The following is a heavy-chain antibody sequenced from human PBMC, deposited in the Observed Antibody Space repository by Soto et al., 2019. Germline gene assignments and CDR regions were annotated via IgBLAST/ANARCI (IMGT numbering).Heavy chain of an antibody. J-gene: IGHJ4*02. CDR3: ARGGGDYGDHYFDY. CDR1: GGTFSSYA. D-gene: IGHD4-17*01. Sequence: QVQLVQSGAEVKKPGSSVKVSCKASGGTFSSYAISWVRQAPGXXXXWMGGIIPIFGTANYAQKFQGRVTITADESTSTAYMELSSLRSEDTAVYYCARGGGDYGDHYFDYWGQGTLVTVSS. V-gene: IGHV1-69*01. CDR2: IIPIFGTA.